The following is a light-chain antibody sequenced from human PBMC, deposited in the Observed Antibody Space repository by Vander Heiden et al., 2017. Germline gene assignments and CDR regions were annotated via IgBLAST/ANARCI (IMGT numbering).Light chain of an antibody. Sequence: DIQMTQSPSSLSASVGDRVTITCRASQSISSYLNWYQQKPGKAPKLLIYAASSLQSGVPSRFSGSGSGTDFTLTISRLQPEDFATYYCQHSDSTLWTFGQGTKVXIK. CDR2: AAS. CDR3: QHSDSTLWT. V-gene: IGKV1-39*01. J-gene: IGKJ1*01. CDR1: QSISSY.